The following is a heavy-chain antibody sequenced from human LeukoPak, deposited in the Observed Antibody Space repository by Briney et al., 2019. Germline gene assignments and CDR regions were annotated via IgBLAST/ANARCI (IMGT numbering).Heavy chain of an antibody. Sequence: PGGSLRLSCAASGFTFSSYWMSWVRQAPGKGLEWVANIKQDGSETYYVDAVKGRFTISRDNTKNSVYLQMNSLRAEDTAVYYCARRIAVGGKYFDYWGQGTLVTVSS. J-gene: IGHJ4*02. CDR2: IKQDGSET. V-gene: IGHV3-7*01. CDR1: GFTFSSYW. CDR3: ARRIAVGGKYFDY. D-gene: IGHD6-19*01.